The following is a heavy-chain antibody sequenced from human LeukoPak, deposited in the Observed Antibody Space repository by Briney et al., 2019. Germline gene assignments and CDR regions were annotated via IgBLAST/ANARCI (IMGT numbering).Heavy chain of an antibody. CDR3: ARHRYSGSDTQGFDY. CDR1: GYKFTDYW. D-gene: IGHD5-12*01. CDR2: VYPINSET. V-gene: IGHV5-51*01. Sequence: GESLKISCKCTGYKFTDYWIAWLRQMPGKGLEWMGIVYPINSETRYSPSFQGQVTISADKSISTGYLQWRSLKASYTAIYFCARHRYSGSDTQGFDYWGQGTLVTVSS. J-gene: IGHJ4*02.